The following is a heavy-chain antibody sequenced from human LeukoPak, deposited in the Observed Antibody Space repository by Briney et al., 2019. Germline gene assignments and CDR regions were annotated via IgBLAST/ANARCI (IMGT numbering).Heavy chain of an antibody. D-gene: IGHD3-3*01. Sequence: PGGSLRLSCAASGFIFPNYVMSWVRQAPGKGLEWVSAISGSGGSTYYADSVKGRFTISRDNSKNTLYLQMNSLRAEDTAVYYCAKDSVHYDFWSGYYTFDYWGQGTLVTVSS. CDR2: ISGSGGST. CDR3: AKDSVHYDFWSGYYTFDY. J-gene: IGHJ4*02. CDR1: GFIFPNYV. V-gene: IGHV3-23*01.